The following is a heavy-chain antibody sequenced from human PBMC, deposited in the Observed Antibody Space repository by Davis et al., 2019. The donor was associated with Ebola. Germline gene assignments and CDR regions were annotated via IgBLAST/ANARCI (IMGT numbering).Heavy chain of an antibody. CDR3: ARTSHYYDSSGYYLGWFDP. CDR2: ISHSGST. Sequence: SETLSLTCAVYGGSLSNYYWSWIRQPPGKGLEWIGEISHSGSTNYNPSLKSRVTISIDTSRNQFSLKLSSVTAADTAVYYCARTSHYYDSSGYYLGWFDPWGQGTLVTVSS. J-gene: IGHJ5*02. CDR1: GGSLSNYY. D-gene: IGHD3-22*01. V-gene: IGHV4-34*01.